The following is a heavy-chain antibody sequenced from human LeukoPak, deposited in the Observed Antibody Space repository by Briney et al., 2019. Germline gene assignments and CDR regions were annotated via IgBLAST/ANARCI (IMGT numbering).Heavy chain of an antibody. J-gene: IGHJ4*02. Sequence: GGSLRLSCAASGFTFSNAWMSWVRQAPGKGLEWVSRIKSKTDGGTTDYAAPVKGRFTISRDDSKNTLYLQMNSLKTEDTAVYYCTTDEGFDYWGQGTLVTVSS. CDR1: GFTFSNAW. CDR3: TTDEGFDY. CDR2: IKSKTDGGTT. V-gene: IGHV3-15*01.